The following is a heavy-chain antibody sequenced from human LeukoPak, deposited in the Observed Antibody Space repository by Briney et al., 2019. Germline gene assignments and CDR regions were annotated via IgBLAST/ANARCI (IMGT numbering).Heavy chain of an antibody. CDR2: IYLSGST. CDR3: ARKNYSNYQDYYYYYYMDV. CDR1: GYSISSGYY. D-gene: IGHD4-11*01. V-gene: IGHV4-38-2*01. Sequence: PSETLSLTCAVSGYSISSGYYWGWIRQPPGKGLEWIGSIYLSGSTYYNSSLKSRVTMSVDTSKNQFSLKLRSVTTTAPAGDYCARKNYSNYQDYYYYYYMDVWGKGTTVTVSS. J-gene: IGHJ6*03.